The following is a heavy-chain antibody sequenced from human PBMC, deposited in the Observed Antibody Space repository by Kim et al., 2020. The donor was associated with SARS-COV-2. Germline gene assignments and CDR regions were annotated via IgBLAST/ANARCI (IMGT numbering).Heavy chain of an antibody. D-gene: IGHD1-1*01. CDR3: ARDVGSNSLDYFDY. J-gene: IGHJ4*02. V-gene: IGHV3-23*01. Sequence: YAGSGKGRFTISRDNSKTSLYLQLDSLRGGDTAIYYCARDVGSNSLDYFDYWGLGTLVTVSS.